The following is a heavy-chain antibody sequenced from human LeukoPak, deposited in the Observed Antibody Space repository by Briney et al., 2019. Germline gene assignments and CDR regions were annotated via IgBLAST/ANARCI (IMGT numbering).Heavy chain of an antibody. CDR1: GYTFTSYG. J-gene: IGHJ4*02. CDR2: ISGYNGNT. V-gene: IGHV1-18*01. D-gene: IGHD1-26*01. Sequence: ASVKVSCKASGYTFTSYGITWVRQAPGQGLEWMGWISGYNGNTNYAQKLQGRVTMTTDTSTSTAYMELGSLRPDDTAGYYCARREVGATQRDFDYWGQGTLVTVSS. CDR3: ARREVGATQRDFDY.